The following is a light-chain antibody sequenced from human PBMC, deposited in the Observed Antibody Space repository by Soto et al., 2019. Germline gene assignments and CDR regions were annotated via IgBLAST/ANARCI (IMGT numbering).Light chain of an antibody. CDR3: QQSYSSPIS. J-gene: IGKJ5*01. V-gene: IGKV1-39*01. CDR2: AAS. CDR1: QSISGF. Sequence: DIQMTQSPSSLSASLGARVTVTCRASQSISGFLTWYQQLPGKAPKLLIFAASGLQSGVPSRFSGSGSGTDFTLTISSLQPEDFATYYCQQSYSSPISCGQGTRLEIK.